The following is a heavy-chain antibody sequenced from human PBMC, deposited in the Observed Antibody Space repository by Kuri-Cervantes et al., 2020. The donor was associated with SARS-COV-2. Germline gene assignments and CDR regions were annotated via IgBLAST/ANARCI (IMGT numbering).Heavy chain of an antibody. Sequence: SETLSLTCAVYGGSLSGYYWSWIRQPPGKGLEWIGEINHSGSTNYNPSLKSRVTISVDTSKNQFSLKLSSVTAADTAVYYCAREFAGMDVWGQGTTVTVSS. CDR1: GGSLSGYY. J-gene: IGHJ6*02. CDR2: INHSGST. CDR3: AREFAGMDV. V-gene: IGHV4-34*01.